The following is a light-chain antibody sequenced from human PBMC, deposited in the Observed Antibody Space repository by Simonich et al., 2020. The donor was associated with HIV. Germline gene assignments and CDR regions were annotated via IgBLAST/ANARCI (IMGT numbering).Light chain of an antibody. J-gene: IGKJ1*01. Sequence: DIVMTQSPDSLAVSLGERATINCKSSQSVLYSSNNKNYLAWYQQKPGHPPNLLIYWASTRESGVPDRFSASVSGTDFTLTISSLQAEDVAIYYCQQYYSTPRTFGQGTKVEIK. V-gene: IGKV4-1*01. CDR2: WAS. CDR1: QSVLYSSNNKNY. CDR3: QQYYSTPRT.